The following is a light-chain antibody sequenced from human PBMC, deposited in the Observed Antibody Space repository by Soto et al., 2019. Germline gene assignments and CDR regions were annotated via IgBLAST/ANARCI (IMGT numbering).Light chain of an antibody. CDR3: VLYMGSGIWV. CDR2: STN. Sequence: QTVVTQDPSLSVSPGGTVTITCGLSSVSVSAYDYPSWYQQTPGQAPRTLIYSTNSRSSGVPDRFSGSILGNKAALTITGAQADDEADYYCVLYMGSGIWVFGGGTKLTVL. CDR1: SVSVSAYDY. V-gene: IGLV8-61*01. J-gene: IGLJ3*02.